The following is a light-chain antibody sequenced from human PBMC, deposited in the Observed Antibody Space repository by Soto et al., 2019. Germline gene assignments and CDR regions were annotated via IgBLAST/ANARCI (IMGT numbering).Light chain of an antibody. CDR3: SSYAGSNNWV. J-gene: IGLJ3*02. CDR1: SSDVGDYNY. V-gene: IGLV2-8*01. CDR2: AVS. Sequence: QSALTQPPSASGSPGQSVTISCTGTSSDVGDYNYVSWSQQHPGKAPKLMIYAVSKRPSGVPDRFSGSKSGNTASLTVSGLQADDEAAYYCSSYAGSNNWVFGGGTKVTVL.